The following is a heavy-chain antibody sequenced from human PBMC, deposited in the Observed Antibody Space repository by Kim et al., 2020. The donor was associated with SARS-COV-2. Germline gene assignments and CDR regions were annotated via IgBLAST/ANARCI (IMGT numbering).Heavy chain of an antibody. CDR3: ARRGTSSWTFNY. V-gene: IGHV4-61*07. Sequence: HPPPKSRVTISGDTSKNQLSLKLSSVTAADTAVYYCARRGTSSWTFNYWGQGTLVTVSS. D-gene: IGHD6-13*01. J-gene: IGHJ4*02.